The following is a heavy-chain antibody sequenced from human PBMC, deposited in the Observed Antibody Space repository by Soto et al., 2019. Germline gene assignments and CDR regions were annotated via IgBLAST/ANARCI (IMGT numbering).Heavy chain of an antibody. V-gene: IGHV3-11*03. CDR3: VRPSSFFDSYYFAY. D-gene: IGHD3-9*01. J-gene: IGHJ4*02. CDR1: GFTFSDYY. CDR2: ISSSSSYT. Sequence: GSLRLSCAASGFTFSDYYMSWIRQAPGKGLEWVSYISSSSSYTNYADSVKGRFTISRDNAKNSLYLQMNSLRAEDSAVYYCVRPSSFFDSYYFAYCGKGTPVTVAS.